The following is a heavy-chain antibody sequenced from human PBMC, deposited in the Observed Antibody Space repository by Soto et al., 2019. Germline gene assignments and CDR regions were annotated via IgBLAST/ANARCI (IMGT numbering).Heavy chain of an antibody. CDR1: GFTFNTYD. J-gene: IGHJ5*02. Sequence: XVQLVESGGGLVKPGGSLRLSCAASGFTFNTYDMNWVRQAPGNGLEWVSSITTTSAYXYYXXXXKGXXXXXRXNAXXXXXXXXXXXXXXXXXXXXXXXXXXARLLRHSWFDTWGQGTLVTVSS. CDR2: ITTTSAYX. V-gene: IGHV3-21*01. CDR3: XXXXXARLLRHSWFDT. D-gene: IGHD2-21*01.